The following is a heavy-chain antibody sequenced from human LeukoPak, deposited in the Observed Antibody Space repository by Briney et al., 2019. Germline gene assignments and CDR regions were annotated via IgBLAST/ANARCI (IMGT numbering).Heavy chain of an antibody. J-gene: IGHJ6*02. CDR2: IYYRSKWYN. Sequence: SQTLSLTCAISGDSVSNNSAAWNWIRQSPSRGIEWLGRIYYRSKWYNDYAVSVKSRITINPDTSKNQFSLQLNSVTPEDTAVYYCARVRYDFWSGDYYYYGMDVWGQGTTVTVSS. D-gene: IGHD3-3*01. CDR3: ARVRYDFWSGDYYYYGMDV. V-gene: IGHV6-1*01. CDR1: GDSVSNNSAA.